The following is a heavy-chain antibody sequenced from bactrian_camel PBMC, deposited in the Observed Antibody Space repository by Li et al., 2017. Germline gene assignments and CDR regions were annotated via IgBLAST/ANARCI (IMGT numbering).Heavy chain of an antibody. CDR1: TYAAGIDFSTLC. CDR3: TKGWGSSGNL. V-gene: IGHV3S1*01. CDR2: IDTDGVDS. J-gene: IGHJ4*01. Sequence: VQLVESGGGSVQTGGSLRLSCTVSTYAAGIDFSTLCLGWFRHAAGQASEGVAIIDTDGVDSYAESVRGRFTITRDNAKNTLYLELNSLKPEDTAMYYCTKGWGSSGNLRGQGTQVTVS. D-gene: IGHD2*01.